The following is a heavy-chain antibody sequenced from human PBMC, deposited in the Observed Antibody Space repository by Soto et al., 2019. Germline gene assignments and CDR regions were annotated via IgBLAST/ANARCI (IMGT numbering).Heavy chain of an antibody. CDR2: INYSGST. J-gene: IGHJ4*02. CDR1: GGSISSSRCH. CDR3: ASGYYDILTGYYVSYFDY. Sequence: SETLSLTCTVSGGSISSSRCHWGWIRQPPGKGLEWIGYINYSGSTNYNPSLKSRVTISVDTSKNQFSLKLSSVTAADTAVYYCASGYYDILTGYYVSYFDYWGQGTLVTVSS. V-gene: IGHV4-61*05. D-gene: IGHD3-9*01.